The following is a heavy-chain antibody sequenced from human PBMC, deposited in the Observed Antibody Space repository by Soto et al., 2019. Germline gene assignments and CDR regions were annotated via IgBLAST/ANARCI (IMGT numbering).Heavy chain of an antibody. J-gene: IGHJ4*02. D-gene: IGHD2-2*02. V-gene: IGHV3-74*01. Sequence: EVQLVESGGGLVQPGGSLRLSCAASGFTFSNYWMHWVRQAPGKGPVWVSRINSDGSSTSYADSVKGRFTISRDNAKNTLSLQMNSLRADDTAVYYCARGGVGRYCSSSSCYTWVFDYWGQGTLVTVSS. CDR1: GFTFSNYW. CDR3: ARGGVGRYCSSSSCYTWVFDY. CDR2: INSDGSST.